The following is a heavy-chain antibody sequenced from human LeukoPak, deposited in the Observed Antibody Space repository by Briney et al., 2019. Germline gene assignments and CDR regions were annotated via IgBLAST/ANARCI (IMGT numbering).Heavy chain of an antibody. CDR1: GYTFTAYY. CDR2: INPNSAAT. Sequence: ASVKVSCKASGYTFTAYYIHWVRQAPGQGLEWMGWINPNSAATNYAQSFQGRVTMTADTSISTAYLDLSRLRSDDSAVYYCARDPIVQAGYYYGMDVWGQGTTVTVSS. D-gene: IGHD2/OR15-2a*01. V-gene: IGHV1-2*02. J-gene: IGHJ6*02. CDR3: ARDPIVQAGYYYGMDV.